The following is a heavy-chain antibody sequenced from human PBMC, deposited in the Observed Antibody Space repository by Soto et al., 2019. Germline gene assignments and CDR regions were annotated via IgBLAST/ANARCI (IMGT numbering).Heavy chain of an antibody. Sequence: GESLKISCKGSGYSFTSYWISWVRQMPGKGLEWMGRIDPSDSYTNYSPSFQGHVTISADKSISTAYLQWSSLKASDTAMYYCARPNSSSWAIYYYYGMDVWGQGTTVTVSS. CDR3: ARPNSSSWAIYYYYGMDV. D-gene: IGHD6-13*01. V-gene: IGHV5-10-1*01. CDR1: GYSFTSYW. J-gene: IGHJ6*02. CDR2: IDPSDSYT.